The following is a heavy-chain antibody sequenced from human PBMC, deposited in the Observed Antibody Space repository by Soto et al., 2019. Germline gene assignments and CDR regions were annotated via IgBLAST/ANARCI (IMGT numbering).Heavy chain of an antibody. J-gene: IGHJ3*02. CDR1: GFTVSSNY. V-gene: IGHV3-53*01. CDR2: IYSGGST. Sequence: GGSLRLSCAASGFTVSSNYMSWVRQAPGKGLEWVSVIYSGGSTYYADSVKGRFTISRHNSKNTLYLQMNSLRAEDTAVYYCARRALAQVPAANSGAFDIWGQGTMVTVSS. D-gene: IGHD2-2*01. CDR3: ARRALAQVPAANSGAFDI.